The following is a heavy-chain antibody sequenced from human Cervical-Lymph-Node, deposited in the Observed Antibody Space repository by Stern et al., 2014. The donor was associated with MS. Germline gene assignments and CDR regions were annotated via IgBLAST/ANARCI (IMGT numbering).Heavy chain of an antibody. V-gene: IGHV5-51*03. D-gene: IGHD6-19*01. J-gene: IGHJ4*02. CDR2: IYPGDSDA. CDR1: GYSFITYY. Sequence: EVQLVQSGAEVKKPGESLKISCKGSGYSFITYYIAWARQRPGKGLEWMAVIYPGDSDARYSPSFQGQVTVSVDRSVSTAYLHWSSLKASDTAMYYCTRRFRLSAWDDYWGQGTQVTVSS. CDR3: TRRFRLSAWDDY.